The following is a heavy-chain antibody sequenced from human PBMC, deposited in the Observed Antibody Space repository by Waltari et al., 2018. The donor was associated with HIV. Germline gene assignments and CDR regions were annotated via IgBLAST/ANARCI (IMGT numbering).Heavy chain of an antibody. CDR2: IFWNDDK. V-gene: IGHV2-5*01. Sequence: QITLKESGPTLVNPTQTLPLTCTSSGFSLSTSGLGVGWIRRPPGKALEWLALIFWNDDKRSSPSLKSRLTITKDTSKNQVGLTMTNMDPVDTATYYGAHGGRQLGYGSGGSCYSDWFDPWGQGTLVTVSS. CDR3: AHGGRQLGYGSGGSCYSDWFDP. D-gene: IGHD2-15*01. J-gene: IGHJ5*02. CDR1: GFSLSTSGLG.